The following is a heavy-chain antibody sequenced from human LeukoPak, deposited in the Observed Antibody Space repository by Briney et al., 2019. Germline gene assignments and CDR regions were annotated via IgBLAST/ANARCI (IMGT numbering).Heavy chain of an antibody. V-gene: IGHV3-48*03. J-gene: IGHJ3*02. CDR2: ISSNGRTI. CDR1: GFTFSSYA. CDR3: ARGWNSGSHFEI. D-gene: IGHD1-26*01. Sequence: PGGSLRLSCAASGFTFSSYAMSWVRQAPGEGLDWVSKISSNGRTIDYADSVKGRFTISRDNAKNSLYLQMSSLKVEDTAVYYCARGWNSGSHFEIWGQGTMVTVSS.